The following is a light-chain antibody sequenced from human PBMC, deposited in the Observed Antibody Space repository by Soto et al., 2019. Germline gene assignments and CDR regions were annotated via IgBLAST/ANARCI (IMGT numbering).Light chain of an antibody. V-gene: IGKV3-11*01. CDR2: DAS. CDR3: QQRSKWPLT. CDR1: QSVSSY. Sequence: EIVLTQSPATLSVPPGERATLSCRASQSVSSYLAWLQQKPGQAPRLLIYDASNRATGIPARFSGSGSGTDFTLTISSLEPEDFAVYYCQQRSKWPLTFGGGTKVEIK. J-gene: IGKJ4*01.